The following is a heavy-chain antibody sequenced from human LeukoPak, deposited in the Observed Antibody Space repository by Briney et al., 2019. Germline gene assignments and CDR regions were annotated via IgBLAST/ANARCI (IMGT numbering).Heavy chain of an antibody. V-gene: IGHV1-18*01. D-gene: IGHD3-3*01. CDR3: ARDSGLRFLEWLEYFDY. CDR2: ISAYNGNT. CDR1: GYTFTSYG. Sequence: ASVKVSCNASGYTFTSYGISWVRQAPGQGLEWMGWISAYNGNTNYAQKLQGRVTMTTDTSTSTAYMELRSLRSDDTAVYYCARDSGLRFLEWLEYFDYWGQGTLVTVSS. J-gene: IGHJ4*02.